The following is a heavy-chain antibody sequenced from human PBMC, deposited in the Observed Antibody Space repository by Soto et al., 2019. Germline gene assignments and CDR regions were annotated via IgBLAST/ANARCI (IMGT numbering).Heavy chain of an antibody. CDR2: ITRDGSSP. V-gene: IGHV3-74*01. D-gene: IGHD2-15*01. J-gene: IGHJ4*02. CDR1: GFTFSSNW. CDR3: ARPTSRGGTPFDY. Sequence: EVQLVESWGGLVQPGVSLRLSCVASGFTFSSNWMHWVRQAPGKGLEWVSRITRDGSSPIYADSVKGRFTISRDNAKNKLYLQMNSMRDEDTAVYYCARPTSRGGTPFDYWGQGPLVTVSS.